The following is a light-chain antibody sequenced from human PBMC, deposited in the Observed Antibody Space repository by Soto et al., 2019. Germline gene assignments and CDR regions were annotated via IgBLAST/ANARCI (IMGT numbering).Light chain of an antibody. CDR3: QQRSDWPLT. J-gene: IGKJ4*01. CDR2: DAS. CDR1: QSIGTY. V-gene: IGKV3-11*01. Sequence: EIVLTQSPATLSLSPGDRASLSCRASQSIGTYLAWYQQRRGQAPRLLISDASNRATGVPARFSGGGSGTDFTLTINNLEPDDFAIYYCQQRSDWPLTFGGGTKVEVK.